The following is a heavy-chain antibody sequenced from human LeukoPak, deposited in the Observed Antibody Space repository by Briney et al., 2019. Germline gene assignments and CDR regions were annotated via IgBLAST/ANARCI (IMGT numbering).Heavy chain of an antibody. V-gene: IGHV3-48*01. CDR2: ISSSSSSI. D-gene: IGHD4-23*01. CDR3: ARXLDXNSXXXXDL. J-gene: IGHJ2*01. Sequence: CXASGFSFSSYSMNWVRQAPGKGLEWVSYISSSSSSIYYADSVKGRFTISRDNAKNSLYLQMNRLRAEDTGVYYXARXLDXNSXXXXDLWGRXTXVTVSS. CDR1: GFSFSSYS.